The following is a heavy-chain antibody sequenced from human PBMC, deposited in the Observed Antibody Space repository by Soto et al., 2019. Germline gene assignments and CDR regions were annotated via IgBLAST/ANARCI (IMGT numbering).Heavy chain of an antibody. J-gene: IGHJ4*02. CDR3: AKAGYAKYYFDY. Sequence: GGSLRLSCAASGFTFSSYGMHWVRQAPGKGLEWVAVISYDGSNKYYADSVKGRFTISRDNSKNTLYLQMNSLRAEDTAVYYCAKAGYAKYYFDYWGQGTLVTVSS. V-gene: IGHV3-30*18. CDR1: GFTFSSYG. CDR2: ISYDGSNK. D-gene: IGHD5-12*01.